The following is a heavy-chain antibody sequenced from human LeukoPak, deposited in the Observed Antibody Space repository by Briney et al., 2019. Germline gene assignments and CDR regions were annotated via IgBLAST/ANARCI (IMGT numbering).Heavy chain of an antibody. J-gene: IGHJ6*02. CDR2: IWYDGSNK. CDR3: AREPHYCSSTSCYALIDYYYYGMDV. D-gene: IGHD2-2*01. CDR1: GFTFSSYG. V-gene: IGHV3-33*01. Sequence: GGSLRLSCAASGFTFSSYGMRWVRQAPGKGLEWVAVIWYDGSNKYYADSVKGRFTISRDNSKNTLYLQMNSLRAEDTAVYYCAREPHYCSSTSCYALIDYYYYGMDVWGQGTTVTVSS.